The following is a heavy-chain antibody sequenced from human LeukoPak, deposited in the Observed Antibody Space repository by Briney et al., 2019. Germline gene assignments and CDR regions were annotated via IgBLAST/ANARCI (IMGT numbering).Heavy chain of an antibody. CDR2: IYTSGST. CDR3: ARDGEAAAGYYYYYMDV. J-gene: IGHJ6*03. Sequence: SETLSLTCTVSGGSISSYYWSWIRQPAGKGLEWIGRIYTSGSTNYNPSLKSRVTMSVDTSKNQFSLKLSSVTAADTAVYYCARDGEAAAGYYYYYMDVWGKGTTVTISS. CDR1: GGSISSYY. V-gene: IGHV4-4*07. D-gene: IGHD6-13*01.